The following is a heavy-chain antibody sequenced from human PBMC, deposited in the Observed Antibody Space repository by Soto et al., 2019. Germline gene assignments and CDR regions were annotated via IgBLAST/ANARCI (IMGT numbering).Heavy chain of an antibody. CDR1: GFTFSSYS. CDR2: ISSSSSYI. CDR3: ARAYIRFLEWCDAFDI. V-gene: IGHV3-21*01. D-gene: IGHD3-3*01. J-gene: IGHJ3*02. Sequence: GGSLRLSCAASGFTFSSYSMNWVRQAQGKGLEWVSSISSSSSYIYYADSVKGRFTISRDNAKNSLYLQMNSLRAEDTAVYYCARAYIRFLEWCDAFDIWGQGTMVTVSS.